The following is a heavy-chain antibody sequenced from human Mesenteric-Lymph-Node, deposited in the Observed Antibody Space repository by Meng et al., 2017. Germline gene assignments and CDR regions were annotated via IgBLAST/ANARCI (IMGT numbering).Heavy chain of an antibody. V-gene: IGHV3-7*01. CDR3: AREGIITYYYYYGMDV. J-gene: IGHJ6*01. D-gene: IGHD1-14*01. Sequence: GESLKISCAASGFTFSSYEMNWVRQAPGKGLEWVANIKQDGSEKYYVDSVKGRFTISRDNAKNSLYLQMNSLRVEDTAVYYCAREGIITYYYYYGMDVWGQGNTVTGSS. CDR2: IKQDGSEK. CDR1: GFTFSSYE.